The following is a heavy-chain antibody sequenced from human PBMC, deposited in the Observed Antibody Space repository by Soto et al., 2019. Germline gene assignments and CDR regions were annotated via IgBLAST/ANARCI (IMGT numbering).Heavy chain of an antibody. V-gene: IGHV1-2*02. CDR2: INPNSGGT. J-gene: IGHJ6*02. CDR1: GYTFTGYY. D-gene: IGHD3-3*01. Sequence: ASVKVSCKASGYTFTGYYMHWVRQAPGRGLEWMGWINPNSGGTNYAQKFQGRVTMTRDTSISTAYMELSRLRSDDTAVYYCARDVQYYYFWVLIYYYYGMDVWGQGTTVTVSS. CDR3: ARDVQYYYFWVLIYYYYGMDV.